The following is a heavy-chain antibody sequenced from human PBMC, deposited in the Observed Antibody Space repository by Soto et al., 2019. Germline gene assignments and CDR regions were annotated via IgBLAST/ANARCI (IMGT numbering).Heavy chain of an antibody. J-gene: IGHJ6*02. V-gene: IGHV1-2*04. CDR2: INPDSGGT. CDR1: GYTFTGYY. D-gene: IGHD1-26*01. CDR3: ARQQWADYGMDV. Sequence: QVQLVQSGAEVKKPGASVKVSCKASGYTFTGYYMHWVRQAPGQGLEWMGWINPDSGGTNYAQKFQGWVTRTRDTSSSTAYMELSRLRSDDTAGDDGARQQWADYGMDVWGQGTTVTVSS.